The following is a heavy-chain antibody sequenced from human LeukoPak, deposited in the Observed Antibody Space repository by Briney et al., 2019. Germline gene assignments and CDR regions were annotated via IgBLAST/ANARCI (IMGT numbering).Heavy chain of an antibody. CDR2: ISDSGNT. Sequence: GGSLRLSCAASGFTFSHSAMSWVRQAPGKGLEWVSAISDSGNTYHADSVKGRFTISRDSSKNTLFLQMNRLRPEDAAVYYCAKAPVTTCRGAYCYPFDYWGQGTLVTVSS. CDR3: AKAPVTTCRGAYCYPFDY. CDR1: GFTFSHSA. D-gene: IGHD2-21*01. J-gene: IGHJ4*02. V-gene: IGHV3-23*01.